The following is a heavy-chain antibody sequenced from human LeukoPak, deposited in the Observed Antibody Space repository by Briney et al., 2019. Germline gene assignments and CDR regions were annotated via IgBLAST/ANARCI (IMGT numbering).Heavy chain of an antibody. V-gene: IGHV3-15*01. CDR2: IKSNSDGGTT. D-gene: IGHD6-19*01. CDR1: GFTFSNAW. J-gene: IGHJ4*02. CDR3: TTDLSAVAGTFDY. Sequence: PGGSLRLSCAASGFTFSNAWMSWVRQAPGTGLEWVGRIKSNSDGGTTDYAAPVRGRFTISRDDSRNTLYLQMNSLKSEDTAVYYCTTDLSAVAGTFDYWGQGTLVTVSS.